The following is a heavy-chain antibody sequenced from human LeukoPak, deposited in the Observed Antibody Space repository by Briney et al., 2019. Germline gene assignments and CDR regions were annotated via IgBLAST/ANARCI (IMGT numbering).Heavy chain of an antibody. V-gene: IGHV4-39*01. CDR2: TSYSGTA. D-gene: IGHD5-18*01. CDR3: ESPRGFSYGYYDD. J-gene: IGHJ4*03. Sequence: SETLSLTCIVTGASNSSRSYYCGWLRHPPGRGLASSWTTSYSGTAYFNSSLKSLLTMYVDTSKNQFSLNLSSVSATDTALYHCESPRGFSYGYYDDWGKGSLVTAS. CDR1: GASNSSRSYY.